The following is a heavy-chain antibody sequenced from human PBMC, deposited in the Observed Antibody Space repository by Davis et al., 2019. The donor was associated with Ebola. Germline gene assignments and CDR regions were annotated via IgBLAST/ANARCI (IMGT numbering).Heavy chain of an antibody. V-gene: IGHV4-34*01. CDR3: ARGRSQGLVSYRRAFDI. Sequence: MPSETLSLTCAVYGGSFSGYYWSWIAQPQRKGLEWIGEINASGSTNSNPSPKSRVTISVDTSKNQFSLKLSSVTAADTAVYYCARGRSQGLVSYRRAFDIWGQGTMVTVSP. J-gene: IGHJ3*02. CDR1: GGSFSGYY. CDR2: INASGST. D-gene: IGHD2-8*01.